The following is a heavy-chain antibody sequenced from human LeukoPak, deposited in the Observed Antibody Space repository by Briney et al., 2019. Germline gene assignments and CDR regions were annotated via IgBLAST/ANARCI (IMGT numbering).Heavy chain of an antibody. CDR2: IYYSGST. J-gene: IGHJ4*02. V-gene: IGHV4-59*08. CDR3: ARLPLRSHFDY. CDR1: GGSISSYY. Sequence: PSETLSLTCIVSGGSISSYYWTWIRQPPGKGLKGIGYIYYSGSTNYTPSLKSRVTISIDTSKNQFSLKLSSVTAADTAVYYCARLPLRSHFDYWGQGTLVTVSS.